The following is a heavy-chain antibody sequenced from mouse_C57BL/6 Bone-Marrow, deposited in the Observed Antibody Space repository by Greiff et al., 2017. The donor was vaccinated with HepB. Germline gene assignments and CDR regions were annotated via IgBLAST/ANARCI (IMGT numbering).Heavy chain of an antibody. V-gene: IGHV14-4*01. Sequence: EVKLVESGAELVRPGASVKLSCTASGFNTKDDYMHWVKQRPEQGLEWIGWIDPENGDTEYASKFQGKATITADTSSNTAYLQLSSLTSEDTAVYYCTTGEDWYFDVWGTGTTVTVSS. CDR1: GFNTKDDY. CDR3: TTGEDWYFDV. J-gene: IGHJ1*03. CDR2: IDPENGDT.